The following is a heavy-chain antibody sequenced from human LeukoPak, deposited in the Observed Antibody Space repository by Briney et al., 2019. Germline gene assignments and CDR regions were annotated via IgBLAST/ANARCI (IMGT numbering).Heavy chain of an antibody. D-gene: IGHD2-2*01. CDR3: AKVFANYIVAVPAAILPDY. V-gene: IGHV3-66*01. CDR2: IYSDGIT. CDR1: GFTVSINY. J-gene: IGHJ4*02. Sequence: PGGSLRLSCAASGFTVSINYMSWVRQAPGKGLEWVSVIYSDGITYYADSVKGRFTISRDNSKNTLYLQMNSLRAEDTAVYYCAKVFANYIVAVPAAILPDYWGQGTLVTVSS.